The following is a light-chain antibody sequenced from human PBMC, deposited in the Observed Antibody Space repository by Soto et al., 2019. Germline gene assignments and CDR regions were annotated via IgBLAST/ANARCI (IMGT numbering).Light chain of an antibody. Sequence: EIVMTQSPATLSVSPGERATLSCGASQSVRSSLAWYQQKRGQAPRLLIYAASARATGIPDRFSGSGSGTDFTLTISRLEPEDFAVYFCQLYGSSPPRYTFAQGTKLEIK. J-gene: IGKJ2*01. CDR3: QLYGSSPPRYT. V-gene: IGKV3-20*01. CDR2: AAS. CDR1: QSVRSS.